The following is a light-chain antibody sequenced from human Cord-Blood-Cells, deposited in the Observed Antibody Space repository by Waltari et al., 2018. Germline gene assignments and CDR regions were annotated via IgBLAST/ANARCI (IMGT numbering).Light chain of an antibody. CDR1: SPRSYY. CDR3: NSRESSGNPLYV. Sequence: SSELTQDPAVSVALGQTVRITCQGDSPRSYYPSWYQQEAGQDPVLVIYGKNNRPAGIPDRFSGSSAGNTAYLTITGDQAEDDTDDCCNSRESSGNPLYVFGTGTKVTVL. V-gene: IGLV3-19*01. J-gene: IGLJ1*01. CDR2: GKN.